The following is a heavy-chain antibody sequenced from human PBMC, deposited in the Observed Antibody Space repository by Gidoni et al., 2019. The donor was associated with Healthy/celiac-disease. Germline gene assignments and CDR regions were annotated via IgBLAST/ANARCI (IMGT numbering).Heavy chain of an antibody. D-gene: IGHD1-26*01. CDR3: ARVHSGSYHLLFDY. Sequence: QVQLVESGGGVVQPGRSLRLSCAASGFTVSSYAMHWVRQAPGKGLEWVAVLSYDGSNKYYTDSVKGRFTISRDNSKNTLYLQMNSLRAEDTAVYYCARVHSGSYHLLFDYWGQGTLVTVSS. J-gene: IGHJ4*02. V-gene: IGHV3-30*10. CDR2: LSYDGSNK. CDR1: GFTVSSYA.